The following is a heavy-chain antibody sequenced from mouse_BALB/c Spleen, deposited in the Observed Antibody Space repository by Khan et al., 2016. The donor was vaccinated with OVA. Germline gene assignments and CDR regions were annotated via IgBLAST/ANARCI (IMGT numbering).Heavy chain of an antibody. J-gene: IGHJ2*01. CDR2: IWAGGST. Sequence: VQGVESGPGLVAPSQGLSITCTVTGFSLTSYAIHWIRQPPGKGLEWLGVIWAGGSTNYNSALMSRMSISKDNSKSQLFLKMNSLQTHDTATYYCARNREPDYFDYWCQGTTLTVSS. V-gene: IGHV2-9*02. CDR3: ARNREPDYFDY. CDR1: GFSLTSYA.